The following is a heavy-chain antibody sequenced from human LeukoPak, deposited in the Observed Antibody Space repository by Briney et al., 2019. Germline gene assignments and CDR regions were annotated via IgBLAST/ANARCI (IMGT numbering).Heavy chain of an antibody. D-gene: IGHD7-27*01. CDR2: IYYSGST. Sequence: PSGTLSLTCTVSGGSVSSGSYYWSWIRQPPGKGLEWIGYIYYSGSTNYNPSLKSRVTISVDTSKNQFSLKLSSVTAADTAVYYCARGAWGSCFDSWGQGTLVTVSS. J-gene: IGHJ4*02. CDR3: ARGAWGSCFDS. CDR1: GGSVSSGSYY. V-gene: IGHV4-61*01.